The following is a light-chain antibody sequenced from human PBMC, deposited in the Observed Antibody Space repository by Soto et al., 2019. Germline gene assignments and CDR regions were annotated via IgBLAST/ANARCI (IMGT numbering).Light chain of an antibody. CDR1: QSISSW. CDR2: DAS. J-gene: IGKJ1*01. Sequence: DIQMTQSPSTLSASVGERVTMTCRASQSISSWLAWYQQKPGKAPKLLIYDASSLESGVPSRFSGSGSGTEFTLTISSLQPDDFATYYCQQYNSYPWTFGQGTMVDIK. V-gene: IGKV1-5*01. CDR3: QQYNSYPWT.